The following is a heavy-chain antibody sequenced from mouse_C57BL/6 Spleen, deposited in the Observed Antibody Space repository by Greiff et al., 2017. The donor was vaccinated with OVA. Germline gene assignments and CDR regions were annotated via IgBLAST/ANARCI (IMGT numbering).Heavy chain of an antibody. Sequence: QVTLKVCGPGILQPSQTLSLTCSFSGFSLSTFGMGVGWIRQPSGKGLEWLAHIWWDDDKYYNPALKSRLTISKDTSKNQVFLKIANVDTADTATYYCARMNYGIHYWYFDVWGTGTTVTVSS. D-gene: IGHD1-1*01. CDR1: GFSLSTFGMG. V-gene: IGHV8-8*01. CDR3: ARMNYGIHYWYFDV. CDR2: IWWDDDK. J-gene: IGHJ1*03.